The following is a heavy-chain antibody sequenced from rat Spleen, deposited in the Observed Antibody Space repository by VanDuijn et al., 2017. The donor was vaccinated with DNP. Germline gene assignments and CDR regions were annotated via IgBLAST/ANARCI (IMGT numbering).Heavy chain of an antibody. Sequence: EVQLVESGGDLVQSGRSLKLSCAASGFSFSNHYMAWVRQAPRKGLEWVASVSTGDSRTYYADSVKGRFTISIDNAKSSLFLQMNSLQSEDTATYYCATFEGRDAWGQGTSVTVSS. CDR3: ATFEGRDA. D-gene: IGHD1-11*01. V-gene: IGHV5S23*01. J-gene: IGHJ4*01. CDR2: VSTGDSRT. CDR1: GFSFSNHY.